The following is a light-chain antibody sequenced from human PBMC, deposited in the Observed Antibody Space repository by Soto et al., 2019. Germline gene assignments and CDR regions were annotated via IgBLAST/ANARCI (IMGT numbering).Light chain of an antibody. CDR2: AAS. CDR1: QGISAY. J-gene: IGKJ1*01. CDR3: QQSYSTPWT. Sequence: IQITQTTMSLSESAGDRVIMTCWASQGISAYLNWYQQKPGKAPKLLIYAASSLQSGVPSRFSGSGSETDFTLTISSLQPEDFATYSCQQSYSTPWTFGQGTKVDIK. V-gene: IGKV1-39*01.